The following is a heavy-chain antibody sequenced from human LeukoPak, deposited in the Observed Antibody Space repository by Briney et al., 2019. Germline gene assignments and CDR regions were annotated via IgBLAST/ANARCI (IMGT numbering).Heavy chain of an antibody. D-gene: IGHD3-9*01. CDR3: ASALKTHDILTGYQSVYAFDI. CDR2: IYYSGSP. CDR1: GGSISSYY. J-gene: IGHJ3*02. V-gene: IGHV4-59*08. Sequence: SETLSLTCTVSGGSISSYYWSWIRQPPGKGLEWIAYIYYSGSPNYNPSLKSRVTISVDTSKNQFSLKLSSVTAADTAVYYCASALKTHDILTGYQSVYAFDIWGQGTMVTVSS.